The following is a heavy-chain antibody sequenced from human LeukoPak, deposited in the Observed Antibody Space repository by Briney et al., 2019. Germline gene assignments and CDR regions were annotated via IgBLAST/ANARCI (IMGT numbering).Heavy chain of an antibody. V-gene: IGHV3-30-3*01. CDR2: IASDGSHT. CDR3: ARERQDTVIHSGAFDV. D-gene: IGHD2-21*02. CDR1: GFTFSNYF. J-gene: IGHJ3*01. Sequence: GGSLRLSCAASGFTFSNYFMHWVRQAPGKGLEWVADIASDGSHTFYVESVKGRFTISRDNSKNTLYLQMNSLGPEDTAAYFCARERQDTVIHSGAFDVWGQGTMVTVSS.